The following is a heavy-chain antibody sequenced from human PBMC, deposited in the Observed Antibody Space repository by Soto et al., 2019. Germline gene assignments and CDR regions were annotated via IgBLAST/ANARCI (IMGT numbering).Heavy chain of an antibody. CDR2: INSDGSST. V-gene: IGHV3-74*01. D-gene: IGHD6-19*01. Sequence: PGGSLRLSCAASGFSFSSYWMHWVRQAPGKGLVWVSRINSDGSSTSYADSVKGRFTISRDNAKNTLYLQMNSLRAEDTAVYYCAHSGVAGSFDYWGQGTLVTVSS. CDR3: AHSGVAGSFDY. CDR1: GFSFSSYW. J-gene: IGHJ4*02.